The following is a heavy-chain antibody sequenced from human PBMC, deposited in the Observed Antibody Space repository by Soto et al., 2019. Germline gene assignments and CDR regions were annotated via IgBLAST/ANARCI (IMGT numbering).Heavy chain of an antibody. V-gene: IGHV1-18*01. CDR1: GYTFTSYG. Sequence: ASVKVSCKASGYTFTSYGISWVRQAPGQGLEWMGWISAYNGNTNYAQKLQGRVTMTTDTSTSTAYMELRSLRSDDTAVYYCARDLALMVRGVISTFWGYGTLVTVSS. J-gene: IGHJ4*03. CDR2: ISAYNGNT. D-gene: IGHD3-10*01. CDR3: ARDLALMVRGVISTF.